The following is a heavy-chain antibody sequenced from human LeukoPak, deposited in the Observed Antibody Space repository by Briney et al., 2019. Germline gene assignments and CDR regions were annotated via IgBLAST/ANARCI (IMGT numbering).Heavy chain of an antibody. J-gene: IGHJ5*02. Sequence: GGSLRLSCAASGFTFSSYWMHWVRQAPGKGLVWVSRINSDGSSTSYADSVKGRFTISRDNAKNSLYLQMNSLRAEDTAVYYCARVRGGYCSSTSCYTSLGGFDPWGQGTLVTVSS. CDR2: INSDGSST. V-gene: IGHV3-74*01. D-gene: IGHD2-2*02. CDR1: GFTFSSYW. CDR3: ARVRGGYCSSTSCYTSLGGFDP.